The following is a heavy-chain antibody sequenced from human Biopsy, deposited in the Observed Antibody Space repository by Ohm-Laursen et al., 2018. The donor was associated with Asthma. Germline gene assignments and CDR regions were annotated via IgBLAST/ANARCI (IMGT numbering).Heavy chain of an antibody. V-gene: IGHV4-34*01. J-gene: IGHJ6*02. CDR2: TNERGVT. Sequence: TLSLTCTVSGGSITSFFWTWIRQSPGKGPEWIGETNERGVTNNNPSLKSRVIISIDTYWNRVSLKLTSVTAADTAVYYCARGPELDVWGQGTTVTVSS. CDR1: GGSITSFF. CDR3: ARGPELDV.